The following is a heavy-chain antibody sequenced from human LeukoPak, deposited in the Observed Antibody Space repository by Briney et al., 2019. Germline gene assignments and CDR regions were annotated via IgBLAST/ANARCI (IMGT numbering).Heavy chain of an antibody. J-gene: IGHJ4*02. CDR2: IKHNESDK. V-gene: IGHV3-7*03. CDR3: ARDRGGTTSPFFDY. CDR1: GFTFSSYW. D-gene: IGHD2/OR15-2a*01. Sequence: GGSLRLSCAASGFTFSSYWMSWVRQAPGKGLEWVANIKHNESDKYYVDSVKGRFTISRDNAKNSLYLQVNSLGAGDTAFYHCARDRGGTTSPFFDYWGQGALVTVSS.